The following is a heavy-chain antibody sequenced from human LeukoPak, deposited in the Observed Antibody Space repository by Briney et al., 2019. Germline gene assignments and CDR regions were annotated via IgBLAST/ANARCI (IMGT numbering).Heavy chain of an antibody. V-gene: IGHV3-23*01. CDR1: GFSFSTYA. Sequence: GGSLRLSCAASGFSFSTYAMTWVRQAPGKGLEWVSVISGRGDGTYYADSVKGRFSISRDNSKNTVYLQMNSLSAGDTALYYCAKDRGVTIDYYYYYMDVWGKGTTVTVSS. D-gene: IGHD4-17*01. J-gene: IGHJ6*03. CDR3: AKDRGVTIDYYYYYMDV. CDR2: ISGRGDGT.